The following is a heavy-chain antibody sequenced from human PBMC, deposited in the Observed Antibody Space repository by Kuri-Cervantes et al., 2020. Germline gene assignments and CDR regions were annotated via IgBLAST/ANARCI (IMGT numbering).Heavy chain of an antibody. D-gene: IGHD5-24*01. CDR1: GYTFTSYG. CDR3: ARGGRGLLAPFDY. J-gene: IGHJ4*02. CDR2: INPNSGGT. Sequence: ASVKVSCKASGYTFTSYGISWVRQAPGQGLEWMGWINPNSGGTNYAQKFQGRVTMTRDTSISTAYMELSRLRSDDTAVYYCARGGRGLLAPFDYWGQGTLVTVSS. V-gene: IGHV1-2*02.